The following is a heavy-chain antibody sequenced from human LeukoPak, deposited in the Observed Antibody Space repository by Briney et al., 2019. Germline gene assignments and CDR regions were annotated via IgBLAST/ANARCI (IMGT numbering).Heavy chain of an antibody. CDR2: ITASSTYI. CDR3: AREYYYDEDAGNY. V-gene: IGHV3-21*01. D-gene: IGHD3-22*01. J-gene: IGHJ4*02. Sequence: GGSLRLSFAASGFSFSRSSMGWVRQAPGKGLEWVSSITASSTYIYYADSVKGRFTISRDNVEKSVYLQMNSLRAEDTAVYYCAREYYYDEDAGNYWGQGILVTVSS. CDR1: GFSFSRSS.